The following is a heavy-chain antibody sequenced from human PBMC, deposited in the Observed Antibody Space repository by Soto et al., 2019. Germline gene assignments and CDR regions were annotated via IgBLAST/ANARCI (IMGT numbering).Heavy chain of an antibody. J-gene: IGHJ3*01. V-gene: IGHV3-48*02. CDR1: GFTFSDYS. Sequence: PGGSLRLSCAASGFTFSDYSMNWVRQAPGKGLEWISYISRNAGLVFDRDSMKGRITIPRDNARNSLYLQMTSLRDEDTAVYYCVRDHLWAFDFWGQGTMVTVSS. CDR3: VRDHLWAFDF. CDR2: ISRNAGLV. D-gene: IGHD3-16*01.